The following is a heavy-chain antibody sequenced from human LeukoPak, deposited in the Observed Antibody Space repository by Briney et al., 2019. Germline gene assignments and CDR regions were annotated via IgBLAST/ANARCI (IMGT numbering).Heavy chain of an antibody. D-gene: IGHD6-6*01. CDR1: GFTFSSYG. CDR2: IRYDGSNK. V-gene: IGHV3-30*02. Sequence: GGSLRLSCAASGFTFSSYGMHWVRQAPGKGLEWVAFIRYDGSNKYYADSVKGRFTISRDNSKNTLYLQMNSLRAEDTAVYYCAKDRYSSSQPGYYYYMDVWGKGTTVPVSS. CDR3: AKDRYSSSQPGYYYYMDV. J-gene: IGHJ6*03.